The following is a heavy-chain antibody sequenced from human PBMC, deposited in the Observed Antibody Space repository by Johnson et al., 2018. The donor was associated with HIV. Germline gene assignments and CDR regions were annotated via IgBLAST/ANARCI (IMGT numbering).Heavy chain of an antibody. CDR1: GFSFSSYW. V-gene: IGHV3-7*02. D-gene: IGHD6-13*01. CDR2: INQDGRDR. J-gene: IGHJ3*02. CDR3: ARVGSSWGRDAFDI. Sequence: MLLVESVGGLAQPGGSLRLSCAASGFSFSSYWMTWVRQAPGKGLEWVANINQDGRDRYYVASVQGRFTISRDNAQNSLYLQMNSLRAEDTAVYYCARVGSSWGRDAFDIWGQGTMVTVSS.